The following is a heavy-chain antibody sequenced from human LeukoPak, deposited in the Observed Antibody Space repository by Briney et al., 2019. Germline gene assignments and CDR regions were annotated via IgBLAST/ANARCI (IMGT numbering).Heavy chain of an antibody. CDR3: TSGSLHYYDSSGYYEAPKDAFDI. CDR1: GFTFGDYA. D-gene: IGHD3-22*01. V-gene: IGHV3-49*03. Sequence: GGSLRLSCTASGFTFGDYAMSWFRQAPGKGLEWVGFIRSKAYGGTTEYAASVKGRFTISRDDSKSIAYLQMNSLKTEDTAVYYCTSGSLHYYDSSGYYEAPKDAFDIWGQGTMVTVSS. J-gene: IGHJ3*02. CDR2: IRSKAYGGTT.